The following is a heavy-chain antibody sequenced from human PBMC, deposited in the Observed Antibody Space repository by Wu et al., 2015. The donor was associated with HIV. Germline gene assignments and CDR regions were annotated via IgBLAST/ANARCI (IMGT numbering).Heavy chain of an antibody. J-gene: IGHJ6*03. CDR2: INPSGGST. V-gene: IGHV1-46*03. Sequence: QVQLVQSGAEVKKPGASVKVSCKASGYTFTSYYMHWVRQAPGQGLEWMRIINPSGGSTSYAQKFQGRVTMTRDTSTSTVYMELSSLRSEDTAVYYCARGSGGSYLDYYYYMDVWGKGTTVTVSS. D-gene: IGHD1-26*01. CDR3: ARGSGGSYLDYYYYMDV. CDR1: GYTFTSYY.